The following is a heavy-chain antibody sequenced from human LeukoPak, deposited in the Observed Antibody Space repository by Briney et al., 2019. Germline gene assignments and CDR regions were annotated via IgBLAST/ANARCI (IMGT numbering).Heavy chain of an antibody. CDR1: GFIFTSYW. V-gene: IGHV3-7*01. CDR2: IKDDGGEK. Sequence: GGSLRLSCAASGFIFTSYWMSWVRQAPGKGLEWVANIKDDGGEKYYADSVKGRFTISRDNAKNSLYLQMNSLRDEDTAVYYCGRDPYYDALDFWGQGTLVTVSS. D-gene: IGHD3-16*01. CDR3: GRDPYYDALDF. J-gene: IGHJ4*02.